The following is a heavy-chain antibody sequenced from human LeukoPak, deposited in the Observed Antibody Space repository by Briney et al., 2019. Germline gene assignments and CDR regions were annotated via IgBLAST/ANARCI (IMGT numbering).Heavy chain of an antibody. D-gene: IGHD5-12*01. Sequence: GGSLRLSCAASGFTFSSYAMHWVRQAPGKGLEWVAVISYDGSNKYYADPVKGRFTISRDNSKNTLYLQMNSLRAEDTAVYYCARSGVDIVATIKGALNYWGQGTLVTVSS. V-gene: IGHV3-30-3*01. CDR3: ARSGVDIVATIKGALNY. J-gene: IGHJ4*02. CDR1: GFTFSSYA. CDR2: ISYDGSNK.